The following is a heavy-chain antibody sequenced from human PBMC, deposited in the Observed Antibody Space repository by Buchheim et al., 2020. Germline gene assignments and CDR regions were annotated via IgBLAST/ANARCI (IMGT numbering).Heavy chain of an antibody. CDR3: AILGTGRYYYGMDV. CDR1: GFTVSSNY. J-gene: IGHJ6*02. V-gene: IGHV3-66*01. D-gene: IGHD1-14*01. Sequence: EVQLVESGGGLVQPGGSLRLSCAASGFTVSSNYMSWVRQAPGKGLEWVSVIYSGGSTYYADSVKGRFTISRDNSKNTLYLHMNSLRAEDTAVYYCAILGTGRYYYGMDVWGQGTT. CDR2: IYSGGST.